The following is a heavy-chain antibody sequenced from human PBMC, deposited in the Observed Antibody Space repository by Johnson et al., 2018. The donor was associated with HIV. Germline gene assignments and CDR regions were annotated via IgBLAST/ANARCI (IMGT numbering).Heavy chain of an antibody. CDR1: GFTFSSYG. V-gene: IGHV3-NL1*01. CDR2: ISGSGGST. Sequence: QEKLVESGGGVVQPGRSLRLSCAASGFTFSSYGMHWVRQAPGKGLEWVAVISGSGGSTYYADSVKGRFTISRDNSKNTLYLQMNSLRAEDTAVYYCARDPSYDMAHTDGFDIWGQGTMVTVSS. D-gene: IGHD3-22*01. CDR3: ARDPSYDMAHTDGFDI. J-gene: IGHJ3*02.